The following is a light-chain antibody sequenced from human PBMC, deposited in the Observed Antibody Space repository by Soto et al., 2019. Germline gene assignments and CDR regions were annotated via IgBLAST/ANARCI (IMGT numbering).Light chain of an antibody. CDR3: QQSYSRT. V-gene: IGKV1-9*01. CDR1: QGISSS. Sequence: DIQLTQSPSFLSASVGDRVTITCRASQGISSSLAWYQQKPGEAPRLLIYAASTLQSGVPSRFSGSGYGTEFTLTISSLQPDDFATYYCQQSYSRTFGQGTKVDI. CDR2: AAS. J-gene: IGKJ1*01.